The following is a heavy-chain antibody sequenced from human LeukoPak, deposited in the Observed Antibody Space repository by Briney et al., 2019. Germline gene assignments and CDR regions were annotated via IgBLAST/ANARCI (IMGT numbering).Heavy chain of an antibody. V-gene: IGHV1-2*02. CDR3: ARARFRSGGSCYYVY. Sequence: GASVKVSCNASGYTFTGYYMHWVRQAPGQGLEWMGWINPNSGGTNYAQKFQGRVTMTRDTSISTAYMELSRLRSDDTAVYYCARARFRSGGSCYYVYWGQGTLVTVSS. J-gene: IGHJ4*02. CDR1: GYTFTGYY. D-gene: IGHD2-15*01. CDR2: INPNSGGT.